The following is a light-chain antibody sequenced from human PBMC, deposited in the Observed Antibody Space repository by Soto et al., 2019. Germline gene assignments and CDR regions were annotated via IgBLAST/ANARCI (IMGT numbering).Light chain of an antibody. Sequence: GVRVTITCRASETIDTSLNWYQHKPGKAPTLLIYDASSLQSGVPSRFSGSRSGKDFTLTITRLQLEDFATYYCQKSYSLSANIFGQR. CDR3: QKSYSLSANI. J-gene: IGKJ2*01. CDR1: ETIDTS. V-gene: IGKV1-39*01. CDR2: DAS.